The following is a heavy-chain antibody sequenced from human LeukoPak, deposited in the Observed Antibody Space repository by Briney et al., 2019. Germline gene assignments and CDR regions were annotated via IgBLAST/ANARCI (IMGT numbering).Heavy chain of an antibody. CDR1: DDSITMYY. J-gene: IGHJ6*03. Sequence: SETLSLTCTVSDDSITMYYWGWIRQPPGKGLEWIGSIYYRGSTYYSPSLKSRVTISVDTSKDQFSLKLSSVTAADTAVYYCARTDTRYYYYMDVWGKGTTVTISS. D-gene: IGHD5-18*01. CDR2: IYYRGST. CDR3: ARTDTRYYYYMDV. V-gene: IGHV4-39*01.